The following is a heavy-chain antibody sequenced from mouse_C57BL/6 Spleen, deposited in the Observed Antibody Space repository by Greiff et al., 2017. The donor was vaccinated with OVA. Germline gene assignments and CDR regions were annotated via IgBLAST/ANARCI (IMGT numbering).Heavy chain of an antibody. Sequence: QVQLKQPGAELVRPGTSVKLSCKASGYTFTSYWMHWVKQRPGQGLEWIGVIDPSDSYTNYNQKFKGKATLTVDTSSSTAYMQLSSLTSEDSAVYYCAREGGYLDVWGTGTTVTVSS. CDR1: GYTFTSYW. CDR2: IDPSDSYT. J-gene: IGHJ1*03. CDR3: AREGGYLDV. V-gene: IGHV1-59*01.